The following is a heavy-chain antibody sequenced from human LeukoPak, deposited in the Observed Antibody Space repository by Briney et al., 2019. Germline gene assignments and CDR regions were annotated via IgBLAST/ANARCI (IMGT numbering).Heavy chain of an antibody. V-gene: IGHV1-2*02. CDR1: GYTFTGYY. J-gene: IGHJ6*03. D-gene: IGHD2-2*03. CDR3: ARGGYCSSTSCYPTVHYMDV. Sequence: ASVKVSCKASGYTFTGYYMHWVRQAPGQGLEWMGWINPNSGGTNYAQKFQGRVTMTRDTSISTAYMELSRLRSDDTAVYYCARGGYCSSTSCYPTVHYMDVWGKGTTVTISS. CDR2: INPNSGGT.